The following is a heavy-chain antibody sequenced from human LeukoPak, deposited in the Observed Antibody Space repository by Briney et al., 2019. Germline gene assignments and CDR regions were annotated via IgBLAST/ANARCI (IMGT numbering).Heavy chain of an antibody. J-gene: IGHJ6*02. CDR2: IYTSGST. D-gene: IGHD2-15*01. CDR1: GGSISSYY. CDR3: ARVVVGQTYYYYYYGMDV. V-gene: IGHV4-4*07. Sequence: KPSETLSLTCTVSGGSISSYYWSWIRQPAGKGLEWIGRIYTSGSTNYNPSLMSRVTMSVDTSKNQFSLKLSSVTAADTAVYYCARVVVGQTYYYYYYGMDVWGQGTTVTVSS.